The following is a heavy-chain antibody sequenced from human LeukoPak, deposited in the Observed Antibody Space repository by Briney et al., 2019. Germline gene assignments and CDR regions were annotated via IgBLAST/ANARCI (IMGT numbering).Heavy chain of an antibody. J-gene: IGHJ1*01. CDR2: INPDSGNT. V-gene: IGHV1-8*01. Sequence: ASVKVSCXASGYTFTSYDINWVRQARGQGFEWMGWINPDSGNTGYGQKFQGRLTMTRDASISTAYMELSSLRSEDTAFYYCTRGPYAYSQYWGQGTLVTVSS. D-gene: IGHD4-17*01. CDR1: GYTFTSYD. CDR3: TRGPYAYSQY.